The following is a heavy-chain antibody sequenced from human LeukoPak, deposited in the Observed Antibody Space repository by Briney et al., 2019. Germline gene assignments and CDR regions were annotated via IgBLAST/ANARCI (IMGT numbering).Heavy chain of an antibody. Sequence: GASVKVSCKASGGTFSSYAISWVRQAPGQGLEWMGGIIPIFGTANYAQKFQGRVTITADESTSTAYMEPSSLRSEDTAVYYCARTNDSYYYYGMDVWGQGTTVTVSS. CDR2: IIPIFGTA. J-gene: IGHJ6*02. CDR3: ARTNDSYYYYGMDV. CDR1: GGTFSSYA. V-gene: IGHV1-69*13.